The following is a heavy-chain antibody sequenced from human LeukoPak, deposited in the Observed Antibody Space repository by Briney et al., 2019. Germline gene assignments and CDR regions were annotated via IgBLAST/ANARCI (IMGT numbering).Heavy chain of an antibody. D-gene: IGHD4/OR15-4a*01. CDR3: ARGGGGMVLIDY. J-gene: IGHJ4*02. CDR2: IYYSGST. CDR1: GGSISSYY. V-gene: IGHV4-59*01. Sequence: SETLSLTCTVSGGSISSYYWSWIRQPPGKGLEWIGYIYYSGSTNYNPSLKSRVTISVDTSKNQFSLKLSSVTAADTAVYYCARGGGGMVLIDYWGQGTLVTVSS.